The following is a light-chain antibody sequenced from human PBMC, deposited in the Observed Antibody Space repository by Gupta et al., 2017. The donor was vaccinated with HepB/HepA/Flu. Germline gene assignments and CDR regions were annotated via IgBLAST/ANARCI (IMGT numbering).Light chain of an antibody. CDR2: ANN. J-gene: IGLJ2*01. CDR3: QSYDRSLSGWV. Sequence: QPVLTQPTSVSGLPGQRVIIYCSGRSSNIGAGYDVHWYQRLPGPAPKLLIYANNNRPSGVPDRFSGSKSGTSTALAITGLQAEDEADYYCQSYDRSLSGWVFGGGTKLIVL. V-gene: IGLV1-40*01. CDR1: SSNIGAGYD.